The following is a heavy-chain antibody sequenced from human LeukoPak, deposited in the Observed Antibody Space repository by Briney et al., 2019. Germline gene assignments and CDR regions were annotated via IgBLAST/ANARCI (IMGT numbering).Heavy chain of an antibody. Sequence: GGSLRLSCAASGFTFSSYSMNWVRQAPGKGLEWVSSISSSSSYIYYADSVKGRFTISRDNAKNSLYLQMNSLRAEDTAVYYCAGSHVDIVVTIMSFGFSYYYYYMDVWGKGTTVTVSS. CDR1: GFTFSSYS. J-gene: IGHJ6*03. CDR2: ISSSSSYI. D-gene: IGHD5-12*01. V-gene: IGHV3-21*01. CDR3: AGSHVDIVVTIMSFGFSYYYYYMDV.